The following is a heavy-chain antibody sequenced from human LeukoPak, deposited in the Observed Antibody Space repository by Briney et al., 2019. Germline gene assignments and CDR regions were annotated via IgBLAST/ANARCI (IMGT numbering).Heavy chain of an antibody. V-gene: IGHV3-21*01. J-gene: IGHJ4*02. CDR2: ISSSSSYI. CDR3: ARDSSGWYVFDY. D-gene: IGHD6-19*01. CDR1: GFTFSSYE. Sequence: GGSLRLSCAASGFTFSSYEMNWVRQAPGKGLEWVSSISSSSSYIYYADSVKGRFTISRDNAKNSLYLQMNSLRAEDTAVYYCARDSSGWYVFDYWGQGTLVTVSS.